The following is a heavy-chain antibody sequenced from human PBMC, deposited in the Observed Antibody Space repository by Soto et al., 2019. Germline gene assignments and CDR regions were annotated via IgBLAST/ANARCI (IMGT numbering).Heavy chain of an antibody. J-gene: IGHJ5*02. Sequence: GESLKICGKGAGYSFTIYCISWVLQMPGKGLEWMGRIDPSDSYTNYSPSFQGHVTISADKSISTAYLQWSSLKASDTAMYYCARQRGYCSGGGCFWFDPWGQGTLVTVSS. CDR2: IDPSDSYT. D-gene: IGHD2-15*01. V-gene: IGHV5-10-1*01. CDR3: ARQRGYCSGGGCFWFDP. CDR1: GYSFTIYC.